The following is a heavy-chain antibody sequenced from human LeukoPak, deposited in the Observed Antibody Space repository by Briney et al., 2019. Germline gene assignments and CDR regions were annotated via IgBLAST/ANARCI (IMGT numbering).Heavy chain of an antibody. CDR1: GGSISRGGYS. Sequence: PSETLSLTCAVSGGSISRGGYSWSWIRQPPGKGLEWSGYFYYSGSTYYNPSLKSRVTISVDTSKNQLSVKLSSVTAADTAVYYCARESNYHGSGTGWCDPWGQGTLVTVSS. D-gene: IGHD3-10*01. V-gene: IGHV4-30-4*07. CDR3: ARESNYHGSGTGWCDP. J-gene: IGHJ5*02. CDR2: FYYSGST.